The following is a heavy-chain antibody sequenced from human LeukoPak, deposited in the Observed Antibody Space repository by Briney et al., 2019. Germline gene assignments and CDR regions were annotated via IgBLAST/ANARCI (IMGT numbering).Heavy chain of an antibody. CDR3: ARRSRKYYDSSGYYYGGFDY. CDR2: IYYSGST. V-gene: IGHV4-39*01. D-gene: IGHD3-22*01. J-gene: IGHJ4*02. Sequence: PSETLSLTCTVYGGSFSGYYWSWIRQPPGKGLEWIGSIYYSGSTYYNPSLKSRVTISVDTSKNQFSLKLSSVTAADTAVYYCARRSRKYYDSSGYYYGGFDYWGQGTLVTVSS. CDR1: GGSFSGYY.